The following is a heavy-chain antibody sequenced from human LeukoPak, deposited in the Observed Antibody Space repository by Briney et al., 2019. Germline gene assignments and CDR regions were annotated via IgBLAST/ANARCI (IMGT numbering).Heavy chain of an antibody. CDR2: IIPIPGMA. D-gene: IGHD3-10*01. V-gene: IGHV1-69*04. CDR1: GGTFIFYA. J-gene: IGHJ4*02. CDR3: ARAVVVARGLMAYFDY. Sequence: SVKVSFKASGGTFIFYAINWVRQAPGQGLEWMGRIIPIPGMANYAQKFQGRVTITADSSTSTAYMEVSSLRSEDTAVYYCARAVVVARGLMAYFDYWGQGTLVTVSS.